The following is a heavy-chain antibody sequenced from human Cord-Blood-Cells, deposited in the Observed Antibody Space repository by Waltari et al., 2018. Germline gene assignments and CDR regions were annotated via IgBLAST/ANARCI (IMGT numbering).Heavy chain of an antibody. CDR2: ISASNGNT. J-gene: IGHJ3*02. CDR1: GYTFTSYG. Sequence: QVQLVQSGAEVKKPGASVKVSCKASGYTFTSYGISWVRQAPGQGLEWMGWISASNGNTNYAQKLQGRVTMTTDTSTSTAYMELRSLRSDDTAVYYCARPSHDFWSGLNAFDIWGQGTMVTVSS. CDR3: ARPSHDFWSGLNAFDI. V-gene: IGHV1-18*04. D-gene: IGHD3-3*01.